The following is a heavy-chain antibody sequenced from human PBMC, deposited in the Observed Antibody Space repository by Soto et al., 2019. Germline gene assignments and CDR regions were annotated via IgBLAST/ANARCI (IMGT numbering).Heavy chain of an antibody. J-gene: IGHJ5*02. CDR3: ARVGEIAAAGTLEENWFDP. V-gene: IGHV4-59*01. D-gene: IGHD6-13*01. CDR1: GGSISSYY. CDR2: IYYSGST. Sequence: PSETLSLTCTVSGGSISSYYWSWIRQPPGKGLEWIGYIYYSGSTNYNPSLKSRVTISVDTSKNQFSLKLSSVTAADTAVYYCARVGEIAAAGTLEENWFDPWGQGTLVTVSS.